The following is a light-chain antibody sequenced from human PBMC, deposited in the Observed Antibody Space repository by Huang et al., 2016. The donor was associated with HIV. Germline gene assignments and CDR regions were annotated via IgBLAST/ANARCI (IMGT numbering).Light chain of an antibody. CDR1: QSVSSSY. J-gene: IGKJ2*01. V-gene: IGKV3-20*01. Sequence: EIVLTQSPGTLSLSPGERATLSCRASQSVSSSYLAWHQQKPGQAPRLLIYGASSRATGIPDRFSGSGSGTDFTLTISRLEPEDFAVYYCQQYNNLRYTFGQGTKLEIK. CDR2: GAS. CDR3: QQYNNLRYT.